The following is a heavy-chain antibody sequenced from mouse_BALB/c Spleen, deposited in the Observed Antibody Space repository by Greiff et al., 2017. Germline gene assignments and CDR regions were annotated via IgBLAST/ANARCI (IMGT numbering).Heavy chain of an antibody. D-gene: IGHD2-4*01. J-gene: IGHJ3*01. CDR3: NARDYDFFAY. Sequence: EVQLQQSGAELVRSGASVKLSCTASGFNIKDYYMHWVKQRPEQGLEWIGWIDPENGDTEYAPKFQGKATMTADTSSNTAYLQLSSLTSEDTAVYYCNARDYDFFAYWGQGTLVTVSA. CDR2: IDPENGDT. V-gene: IGHV14-4*02. CDR1: GFNIKDYY.